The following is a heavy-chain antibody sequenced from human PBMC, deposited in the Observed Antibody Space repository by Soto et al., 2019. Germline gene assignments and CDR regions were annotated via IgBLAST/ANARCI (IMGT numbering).Heavy chain of an antibody. CDR2: IYYSGST. CDR1: GVSISSGGYY. D-gene: IGHD7-27*01. V-gene: IGHV4-31*03. J-gene: IGHJ3*02. CDR3: AIDWADAFDI. Sequence: SETLSLTCTVSGVSISSGGYYWSWIRQHPGKGLEWIGYIYYSGSTYYNPSLKSRVTISVDMSKNQFSLKLSSVTAADTAVYYCAIDWADAFDIWGQGTMVTV.